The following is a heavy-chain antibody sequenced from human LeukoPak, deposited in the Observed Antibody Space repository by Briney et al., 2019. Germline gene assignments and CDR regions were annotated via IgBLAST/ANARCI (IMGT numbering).Heavy chain of an antibody. CDR1: GFTFSSYE. D-gene: IGHD6-13*01. CDR3: AKVNEEQQLGV. V-gene: IGHV3-48*03. J-gene: IGHJ4*02. Sequence: GGSLRLSCAASGFTFSSYEMHWGRQAPGKGLEWGSYISSSGSTIYYADSVKGRFTISRDNAKNSLYLQMNSLRAEDTAVYYCAKVNEEQQLGVWGQGTLVTVSS. CDR2: ISSSGSTI.